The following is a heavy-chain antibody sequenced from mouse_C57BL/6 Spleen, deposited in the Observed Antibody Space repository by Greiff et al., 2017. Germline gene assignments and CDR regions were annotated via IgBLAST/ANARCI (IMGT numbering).Heavy chain of an antibody. CDR2: INPGSGGT. J-gene: IGHJ4*01. D-gene: IGHD1-1*01. V-gene: IGHV1-54*01. CDR3: ARGDYYGSSYYARDY. Sequence: QVQLQQSGAELVRPGTSVKVSCKASGYAFTNYLIEWVKQRPGQGLEWIGVINPGSGGTNYNEKFKGKATLTADKSSSTAYMQLSSLTSEDSAVYFCARGDYYGSSYYARDYWGQGTSVTVSS. CDR1: GYAFTNYL.